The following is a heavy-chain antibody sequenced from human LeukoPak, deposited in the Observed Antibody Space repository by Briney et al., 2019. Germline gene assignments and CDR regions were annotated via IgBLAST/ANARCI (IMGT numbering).Heavy chain of an antibody. V-gene: IGHV3-21*01. CDR1: GFSFSSYW. CDR3: ARGAPARDFWSGYYTVVDY. D-gene: IGHD3-3*01. Sequence: PGGSLRLSCAASGFSFSSYWMHWVRQAPGKGLVWVSSISSSSSYIYYADSVKGRFTISRDNAKNSLYLQMNSLRAEDTAVYYCARGAPARDFWSGYYTVVDYWGQGTLVTVSS. J-gene: IGHJ4*02. CDR2: ISSSSSYI.